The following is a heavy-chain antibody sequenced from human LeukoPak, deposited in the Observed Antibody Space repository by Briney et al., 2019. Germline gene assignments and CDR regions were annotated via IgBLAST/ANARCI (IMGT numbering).Heavy chain of an antibody. J-gene: IGHJ4*02. CDR2: ISSSSSFR. D-gene: IGHD3-22*01. CDR1: GFNFSSYS. CDR3: ARESSGYFY. V-gene: IGHV3-21*01. Sequence: GGSLRLPCAASGFNFSSYSVNWVRQAPGKGLEWVSSISSSSSFRYYADSVKGRFTISRDNAKNSLYLQMNSLRAEDTAMYYCARESSGYFYWGQGTLVTVSS.